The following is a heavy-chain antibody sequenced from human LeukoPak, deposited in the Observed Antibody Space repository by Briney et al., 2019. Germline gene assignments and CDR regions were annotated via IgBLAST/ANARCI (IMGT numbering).Heavy chain of an antibody. D-gene: IGHD5-18*01. Sequence: PGGSLRLSCAASGFTFSSYWMHWVRQAPGKGLVWVSRINSDGSSTSYADSVKGRFTISGDNAKNTLYLQMNSLRAEDTAVYYCARVGGYSYGPYYYYMDVWGKGTTVTVSS. V-gene: IGHV3-74*01. CDR1: GFTFSSYW. J-gene: IGHJ6*03. CDR2: INSDGSST. CDR3: ARVGGYSYGPYYYYMDV.